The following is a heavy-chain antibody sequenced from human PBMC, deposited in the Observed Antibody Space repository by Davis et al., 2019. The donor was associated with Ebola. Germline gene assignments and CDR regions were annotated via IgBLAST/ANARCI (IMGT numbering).Heavy chain of an antibody. CDR2: ISSSSSYT. CDR3: ARAPDKAYRELYRRFDY. D-gene: IGHD1-26*01. CDR1: GFTFSSYS. J-gene: IGHJ4*01. V-gene: IGHV3-21*01. Sequence: GESLKISCAASGFTFSSYSMNWVRQAPGKGLEWVSSISSSSSYTYYADSVKDRFTISRDNSKNSLYLQMNSLRAEDTAVYYCARAPDKAYRELYRRFDYWGQGTLVTVSS.